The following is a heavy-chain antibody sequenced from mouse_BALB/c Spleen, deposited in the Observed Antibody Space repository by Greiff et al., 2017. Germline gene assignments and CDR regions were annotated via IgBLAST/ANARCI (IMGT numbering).Heavy chain of an antibody. CDR2: VNPNNGGT. CDR1: GYSFTGYY. V-gene: IGHV1-22*01. Sequence: VQLLQSGPDLVKPGASVKLSCTASGYSFTGYYMHWVRQSHGKSLEWIGCVNPNNGGTSYTQKCKGKAILTVDKSSSTAYMELRSLTSEDSAVYYSARGDGYEDYMDYWGQGTTLTVSS. J-gene: IGHJ2*01. D-gene: IGHD2-2*01. CDR3: ARGDGYEDYMDY.